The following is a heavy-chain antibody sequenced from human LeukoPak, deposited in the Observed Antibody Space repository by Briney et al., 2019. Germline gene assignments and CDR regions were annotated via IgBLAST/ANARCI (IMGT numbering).Heavy chain of an antibody. V-gene: IGHV3-9*01. CDR3: ATHQSGSYYYGMDV. J-gene: IGHJ6*02. Sequence: GGSLRLSCAASGFTFDDYAMHWVRQAPGKGLEWVSGISWNSGSIGYADSVKGRFTISRDNAKNSLYLQMNSLRAEDTALYYCATHQSGSYYYGMDVWGQGTTVTVSS. CDR1: GFTFDDYA. CDR2: ISWNSGSI. D-gene: IGHD1-26*01.